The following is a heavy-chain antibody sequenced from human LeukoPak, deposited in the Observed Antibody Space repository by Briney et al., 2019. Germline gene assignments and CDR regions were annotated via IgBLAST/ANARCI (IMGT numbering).Heavy chain of an antibody. V-gene: IGHV4-59*12. CDR3: ARRFRGIAVAGRRSGYYFDY. Sequence: SETLSLTCTVSDGSISTYFWSWIRQPPGKGLEWIGNIYYSGRTDYNPSLKSRATISVDTSKNQFSLKLSSVTAADTAVYYCARRFRGIAVAGRRSGYYFDYWGQGTLVTVSS. J-gene: IGHJ4*02. CDR2: IYYSGRT. CDR1: DGSISTYF. D-gene: IGHD6-19*01.